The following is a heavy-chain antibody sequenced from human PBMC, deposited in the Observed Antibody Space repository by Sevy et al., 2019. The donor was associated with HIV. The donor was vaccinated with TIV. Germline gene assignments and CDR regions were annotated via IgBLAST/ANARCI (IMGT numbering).Heavy chain of an antibody. V-gene: IGHV1-18*01. J-gene: IGHJ4*02. Sequence: ASVKVSCKASGYTFTSYGISWVRQAPGQGLEWMGWISAYNGNTNYAQKLQGRVTMTTDTSTSTAYMELRGLRSDDTAVYYCARDPPPNYYDSSGYCPAGSGWGQGTLVTVSS. CDR3: ARDPPPNYYDSSGYCPAGSG. CDR1: GYTFTSYG. CDR2: ISAYNGNT. D-gene: IGHD3-22*01.